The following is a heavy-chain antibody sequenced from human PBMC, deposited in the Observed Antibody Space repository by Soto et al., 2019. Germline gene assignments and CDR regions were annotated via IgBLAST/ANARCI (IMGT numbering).Heavy chain of an antibody. D-gene: IGHD2-21*02. Sequence: ASVKVSCKTSGYSFTTHTLHWVRQTPGHGLQWMGWIYPGNGKTKYSQQRFQGRVTLTSDTSASTAYLELSSLRSEDTAMYYCARGSVTGPFYFENWGQGTLVTVSS. J-gene: IGHJ4*02. CDR2: IYPGNGKT. CDR1: GYSFTTHT. V-gene: IGHV1-3*01. CDR3: ARGSVTGPFYFEN.